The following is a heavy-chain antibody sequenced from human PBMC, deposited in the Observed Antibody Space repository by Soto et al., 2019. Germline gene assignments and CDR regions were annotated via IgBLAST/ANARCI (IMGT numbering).Heavy chain of an antibody. D-gene: IGHD1-26*01. CDR3: ATRRGPCSGSYNGFDP. CDR2: FDPEDGET. CDR1: GYTLTELS. Sequence: ASVKVSCKVSGYTLTELSMHWVRQAPGKGLEWMGGFDPEDGETIYAQKFQGRVTMTKDTSTDTAYIELSSLRSEDTAVYYCATRRGPCSGSYNGFDPWGQGTLVTVSS. V-gene: IGHV1-24*01. J-gene: IGHJ5*02.